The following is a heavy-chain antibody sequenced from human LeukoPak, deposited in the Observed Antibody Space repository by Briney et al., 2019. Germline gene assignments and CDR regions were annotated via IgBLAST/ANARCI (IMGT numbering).Heavy chain of an antibody. CDR3: ASLYCSGGSCYREYFQH. CDR2: ISAYNGNT. Sequence: ASVKVSCKASGYTFTSYGISWVRQAPGQGLEWMGWISAYNGNTNYAQKLQGRVTMTTDTSTSTAYMELRSLRSDDTAVYYCASLYCSGGSCYREYFQHWGQGTLVTVSS. D-gene: IGHD2-15*01. J-gene: IGHJ1*01. CDR1: GYTFTSYG. V-gene: IGHV1-18*01.